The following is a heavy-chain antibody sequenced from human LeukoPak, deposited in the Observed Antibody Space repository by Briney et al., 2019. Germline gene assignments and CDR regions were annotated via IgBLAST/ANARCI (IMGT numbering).Heavy chain of an antibody. CDR3: AKDGRRSSSYTSSYYYYMDV. CDR1: GFSFSNYW. V-gene: IGHV3-74*01. J-gene: IGHJ6*03. CDR2: MNNDGSAT. Sequence: GGSLRLSCAASGFSFSNYWMHWVRQAPGKGLVWVTRMNNDGSATYYADSVQGRFTISRDNSKNTLYLHMYSLRAQDTALYYCAKDGRRSSSYTSSYYYYMDVWGKGTTVTVSS. D-gene: IGHD3-16*01.